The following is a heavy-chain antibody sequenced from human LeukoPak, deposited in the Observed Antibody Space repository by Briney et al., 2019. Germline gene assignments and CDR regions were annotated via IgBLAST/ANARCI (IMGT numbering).Heavy chain of an antibody. CDR1: GGSISSYY. CDR3: ARDKEIRTGTRYYYYGMDV. Sequence: SETLSLTCTVSGGSISSYYWSWIRQPPGKGLEWIGYMYYSGSTNYNPSLKSRVTISVDTSKNQFSLKLSSVTAADTAVYFCARDKEIRTGTRYYYYGMDVWGQGTTVTVSS. CDR2: MYYSGST. V-gene: IGHV4-59*01. D-gene: IGHD1-1*01. J-gene: IGHJ6*02.